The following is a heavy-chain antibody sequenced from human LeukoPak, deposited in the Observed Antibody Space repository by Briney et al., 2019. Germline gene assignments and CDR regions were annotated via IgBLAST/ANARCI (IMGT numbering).Heavy chain of an antibody. Sequence: SETLSLTCAVYGGSFSGYYWSWIRQPPGKGLEWIGEISHSGSTNYNPSLKSRVTISVDTSKNQFSLKLSSVTAADTAVYYCARGPSAFVYYYMDVWGKGTTVTVSS. V-gene: IGHV4-34*01. J-gene: IGHJ6*03. D-gene: IGHD3-3*01. CDR1: GGSFSGYY. CDR2: ISHSGST. CDR3: ARGPSAFVYYYMDV.